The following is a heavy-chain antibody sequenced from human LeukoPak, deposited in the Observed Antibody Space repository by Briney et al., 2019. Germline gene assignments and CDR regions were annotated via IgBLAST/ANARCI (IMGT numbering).Heavy chain of an antibody. CDR3: ARHIPATDPGYDGYDDY. CDR2: IFYSGST. D-gene: IGHD5-12*01. J-gene: IGHJ4*02. Sequence: SETLSLTCTVSGGSISSYYWSWIRQPPGKRLEWIGYIFYSGSTNYNPSLKSRVTISVDTSKNQFSLKLSSVTAADTAVYYCARHIPATDPGYDGYDDYWGQGTLVTVSS. CDR1: GGSISSYY. V-gene: IGHV4-59*01.